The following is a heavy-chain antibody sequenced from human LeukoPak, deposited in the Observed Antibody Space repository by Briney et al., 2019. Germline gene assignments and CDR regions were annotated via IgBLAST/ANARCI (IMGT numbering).Heavy chain of an antibody. Sequence: GGSLRLSCAASGFTYSSHWMSWVRQAPGKGLEWVGNIKEDGSEKYYADSVKGRFTISRDNSKNTLYLQMNSLSAEDTAMYYCATEKQGVGSTFSSWGQGTLVTVSS. J-gene: IGHJ5*02. CDR1: GFTYSSHW. D-gene: IGHD1-26*01. V-gene: IGHV3-7*01. CDR3: ATEKQGVGSTFSS. CDR2: IKEDGSEK.